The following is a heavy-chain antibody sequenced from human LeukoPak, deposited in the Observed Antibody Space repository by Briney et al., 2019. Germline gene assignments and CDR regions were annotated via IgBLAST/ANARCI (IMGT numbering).Heavy chain of an antibody. CDR3: AGPRYHGSYYDIFDY. V-gene: IGHV1-2*02. Sequence: ASVKVSCKASGYTFTGYYMHWVRQAPGQGLEWMGWINPNSGGTNYAQKFQGRVTMTRDTSISTAYMELSRLRSDDTAVYYCAGPRYHGSYYDIFDYWGQGTLVTVSS. D-gene: IGHD3-9*01. CDR1: GYTFTGYY. J-gene: IGHJ4*02. CDR2: INPNSGGT.